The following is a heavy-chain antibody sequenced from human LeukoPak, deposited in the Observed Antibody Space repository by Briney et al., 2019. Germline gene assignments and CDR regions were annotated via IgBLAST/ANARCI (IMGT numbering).Heavy chain of an antibody. Sequence: GGTLRLSCAASGFTFSIYGMSWVRQAPGKGLEWVSGISGSGGSTYYADSVKGRFTISRDNSKNTLYLQMNSLRAEDTAVYYCAKDSMSYSSGLFDYWGQGTLVTVSS. V-gene: IGHV3-23*01. D-gene: IGHD6-19*01. CDR1: GFTFSIYG. CDR3: AKDSMSYSSGLFDY. J-gene: IGHJ4*02. CDR2: ISGSGGST.